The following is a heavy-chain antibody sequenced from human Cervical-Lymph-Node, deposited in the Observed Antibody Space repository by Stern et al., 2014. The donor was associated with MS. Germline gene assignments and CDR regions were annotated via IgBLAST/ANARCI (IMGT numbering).Heavy chain of an antibody. CDR1: GYTFTGHY. D-gene: IGHD1-1*01. Sequence: VQLLESGPEVKKPGASVRVSCKASGYTFTGHYIHWVRQAPGQGLEWMGWVNPNSGGTTYAQKFQDWVTVTRDTSISTAYMEMRRLRSDDTAVYYCARGNTNIDHWGQGTLVTVSS. J-gene: IGHJ4*02. V-gene: IGHV1-2*04. CDR3: ARGNTNIDH. CDR2: VNPNSGGT.